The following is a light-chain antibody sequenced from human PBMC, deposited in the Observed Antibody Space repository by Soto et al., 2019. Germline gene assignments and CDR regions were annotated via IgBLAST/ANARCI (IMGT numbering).Light chain of an antibody. V-gene: IGLV2-11*01. CDR1: SSDVGGYDF. Sequence: QSAPTQPRSVSGSPGQSVTISCTGSSSDVGGYDFVSWYQQHPGKAPKLMISDVSERPSGVPDRFSGSKSANTASLTISGLQAEDEADYYCCSYAGTYTLVFGGGTKVTVL. J-gene: IGLJ3*02. CDR3: CSYAGTYTLV. CDR2: DVS.